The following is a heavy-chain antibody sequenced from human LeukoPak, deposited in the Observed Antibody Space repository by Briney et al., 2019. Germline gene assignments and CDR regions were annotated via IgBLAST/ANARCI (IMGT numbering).Heavy chain of an antibody. V-gene: IGHV3-30-3*01. CDR1: GFTFSSYA. D-gene: IGHD1-26*01. J-gene: IGHJ5*02. CDR3: ARAGNSGSYYVGWGFDP. CDR2: ISYDGSNK. Sequence: GRSLRLSCAASGFTFSSYAMHWVRQAPGKGLEWVAVISYDGSNKYYADSVKGRFTISRDNSKNTLYLQMNSLRAEDTAVYYCARAGNSGSYYVGWGFDPWGQGTLVTVSS.